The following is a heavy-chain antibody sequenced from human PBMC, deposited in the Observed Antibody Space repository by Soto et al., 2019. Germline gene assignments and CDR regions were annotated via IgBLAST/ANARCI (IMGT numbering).Heavy chain of an antibody. J-gene: IGHJ4*02. Sequence: ASVKVSCKASGYTFSDSYIHWVRQAPGQGLEWMGWINPDSGITNFAQKFQGRVTLTGDTSTSTAYMDLSRLASDDTTVYYCARDTPRSLASDSFENWGQGALVTVSS. CDR1: GYTFSDSY. D-gene: IGHD2-15*01. CDR3: ARDTPRSLASDSFEN. V-gene: IGHV1-2*02. CDR2: INPDSGIT.